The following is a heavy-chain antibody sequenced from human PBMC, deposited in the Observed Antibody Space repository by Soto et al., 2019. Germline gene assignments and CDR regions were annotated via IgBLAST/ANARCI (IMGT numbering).Heavy chain of an antibody. CDR3: AIGLPYYDSSGYPTGYYYGMDV. D-gene: IGHD3-22*01. CDR2: IIPIFGTA. J-gene: IGHJ6*02. V-gene: IGHV1-69*13. CDR1: GGTFSSYA. Sequence: GASVKVSCKASGGTFSSYAISWVRQAPGQGLEWMGGIIPIFGTANYAQKFQGRVTITADESTSTAYMELSSLRSEDTAVYYCAIGLPYYDSSGYPTGYYYGMDVWGQGTTVTVSS.